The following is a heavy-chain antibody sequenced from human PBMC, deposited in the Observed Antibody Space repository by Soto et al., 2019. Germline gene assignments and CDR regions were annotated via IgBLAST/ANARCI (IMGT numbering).Heavy chain of an antibody. CDR1: GFTFSSYW. CDR3: ARVPPTMVTPNAFDI. Sequence: GGSLRLSCAASGFTFSSYWMSWVRQAPGKGLEWVANIKQDGSEKYYVDSVKGRFTISRDNAKNSLYLQMNSLRAEDTAVYYCARVPPTMVTPNAFDIWGQGTMVTVSS. V-gene: IGHV3-7*01. J-gene: IGHJ3*02. CDR2: IKQDGSEK. D-gene: IGHD4-17*01.